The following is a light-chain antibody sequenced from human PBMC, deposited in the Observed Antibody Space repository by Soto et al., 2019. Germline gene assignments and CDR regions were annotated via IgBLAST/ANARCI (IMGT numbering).Light chain of an antibody. CDR3: SSYTSSSTYV. CDR1: TSDIGANNF. V-gene: IGLV2-14*01. Sequence: QSALTQPASVSGSPGQSITISCAGTTSDIGANNFVSWYQQRPGKAPQVIIYEVSNRPSGVSNRFSGSKSGNTASLTISGLQAEDEADYYCSSYTSSSTYVFGTGTKVTVL. CDR2: EVS. J-gene: IGLJ1*01.